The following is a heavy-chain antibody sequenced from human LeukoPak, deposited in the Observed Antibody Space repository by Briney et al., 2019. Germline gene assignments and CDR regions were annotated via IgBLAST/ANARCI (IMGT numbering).Heavy chain of an antibody. CDR1: GYTFTGYY. Sequence: ASVKVSCKASGYTFTGYYMHWVRQAPGQGLEWMGWINPNSGGTNYAQKFQGRVTMTRDTSISTAYMELSRLRSDDTAVYYCVMGSGSYYRTSYWGQGTLVTVSS. J-gene: IGHJ4*02. V-gene: IGHV1-2*02. CDR2: INPNSGGT. D-gene: IGHD1-26*01. CDR3: VMGSGSYYRTSY.